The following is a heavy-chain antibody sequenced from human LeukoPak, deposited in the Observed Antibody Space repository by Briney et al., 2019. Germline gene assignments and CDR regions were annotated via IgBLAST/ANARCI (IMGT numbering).Heavy chain of an antibody. CDR1: GFSFSDY. D-gene: IGHD5-12*01. CDR3: ARPSNSGYASLDAFDV. V-gene: IGHV3-11*04. Sequence: GGSLRLSCAASGFSFSDYMSWIRQAPGKGLEWVSYISESGYTIYYADSVKGRFTISRDNSKNTLYLQLNSLRAEDTAVYYCARPSNSGYASLDAFDVWGQGTMVTVSS. J-gene: IGHJ3*01. CDR2: ISESGYTI.